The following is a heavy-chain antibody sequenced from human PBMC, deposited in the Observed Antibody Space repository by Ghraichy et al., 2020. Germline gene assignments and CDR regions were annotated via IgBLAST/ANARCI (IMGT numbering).Heavy chain of an antibody. J-gene: IGHJ2*01. CDR1: GGSFSGYY. CDR2: INQSGST. Sequence: SETLSLTCAVYGGSFSGYYWSWIRQPPGKGLEWIGEINQSGSTNYNPSLKSRVTISVDTSKNQFSLKLSSVTAADTAVYYCARHDYGGNSLIWYFDLWGRGTLVTVSS. V-gene: IGHV4-34*01. CDR3: ARHDYGGNSLIWYFDL. D-gene: IGHD4-23*01.